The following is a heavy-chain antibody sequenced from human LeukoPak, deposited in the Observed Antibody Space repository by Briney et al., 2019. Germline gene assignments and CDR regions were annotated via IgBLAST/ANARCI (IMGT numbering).Heavy chain of an antibody. Sequence: GASVKVSCKASGGTFSSYAISWVRQAPGQGLEWMGWISAYNGNTNYAQKLQGRVTMTTDTSTSTAYMELRSLRSDDTAVYYCARDPTGNYYDSSGHIDYWGQGTLVTVSS. CDR2: ISAYNGNT. J-gene: IGHJ4*02. CDR1: GGTFSSYA. D-gene: IGHD3-22*01. V-gene: IGHV1-18*01. CDR3: ARDPTGNYYDSSGHIDY.